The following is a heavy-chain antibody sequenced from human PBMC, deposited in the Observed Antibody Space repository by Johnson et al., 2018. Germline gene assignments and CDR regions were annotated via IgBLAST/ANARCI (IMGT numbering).Heavy chain of an antibody. V-gene: IGHV3-23*04. CDR3: AKEVVAGTSSSGYYGMDV. Sequence: QLVESGGGLVQPGGSLRLSCSASGFTFSTYAMTWVRQAPGKGLEWVSAISGSGDSTYYADSVRGRFTISRDNSYNTLNLQMNRLTAQETAVYYCAKEVVAGTSSSGYYGMDVWGQGTTVTVSS. CDR1: GFTFSTYA. J-gene: IGHJ6*02. D-gene: IGHD2-15*01. CDR2: ISGSGDST.